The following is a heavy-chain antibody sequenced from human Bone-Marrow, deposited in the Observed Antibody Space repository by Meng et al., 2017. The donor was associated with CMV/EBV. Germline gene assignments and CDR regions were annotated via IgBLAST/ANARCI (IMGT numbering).Heavy chain of an antibody. CDR3: ARGFGVVTPGNY. Sequence: GGSLRLSCAASGFTFANYGMHWVRQAPGKGLVWVSRINSDGSSTSYADSVKGRFTISRDNAKNTLYLQMNSLRAEDTAVYYCARGFGVVTPGNYWGQGQLVHVDS. J-gene: IGHJ4*02. CDR2: INSDGSST. D-gene: IGHD3-3*01. CDR1: GFTFANYG. V-gene: IGHV3-74*01.